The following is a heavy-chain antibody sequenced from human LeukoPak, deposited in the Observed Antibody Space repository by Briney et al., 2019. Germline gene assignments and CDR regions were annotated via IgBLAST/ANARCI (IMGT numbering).Heavy chain of an antibody. CDR1: GFILSSYE. CDR3: TRRFDL. J-gene: IGHJ2*01. Sequence: GGSLRLSCAASGFILSSYEMNWVRQAPGKGLEWVSYISSSGSTIFYADSVKGRFSISRDIPKNSLNLQMNGLRAEDTALYYCTRRFDLWGRGTLVTVSS. V-gene: IGHV3-48*03. CDR2: ISSSGSTI.